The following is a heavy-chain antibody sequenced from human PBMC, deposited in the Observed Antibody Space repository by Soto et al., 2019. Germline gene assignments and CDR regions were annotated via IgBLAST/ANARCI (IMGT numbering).Heavy chain of an antibody. V-gene: IGHV3-23*01. CDR2: ISGTGVNT. J-gene: IGHJ5*02. Sequence: GGSLRLSCEASGFIFSSYAITWVRQAPGKGLEWVSTISGTGVNTYYSDPVKGRFTVSRDNSKNTVWLQMNSLRAADSSVYYCGKDSVHNLYRTSSLEDCFGPWGQGTLVTVSS. CDR3: GKDSVHNLYRTSSLEDCFGP. CDR1: GFIFSSYA. D-gene: IGHD6-6*01.